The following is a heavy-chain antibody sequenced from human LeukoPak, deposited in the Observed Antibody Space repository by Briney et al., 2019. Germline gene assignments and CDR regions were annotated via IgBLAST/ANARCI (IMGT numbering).Heavy chain of an antibody. J-gene: IGHJ3*02. CDR3: AALTVTTMDSDAFDI. Sequence: GASVKVSCKASGYTFTSYGISWVRQAPGQGLEWMGWISAYNGNTNYAQKLQGRVTMTRDMSTSTVYMELSSLRSEDTAVYYCAALTVTTMDSDAFDIWGQGTMVTVSS. V-gene: IGHV1-18*01. CDR2: ISAYNGNT. D-gene: IGHD4-11*01. CDR1: GYTFTSYG.